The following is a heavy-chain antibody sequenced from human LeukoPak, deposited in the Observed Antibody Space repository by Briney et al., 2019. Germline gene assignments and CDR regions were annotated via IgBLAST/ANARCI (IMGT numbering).Heavy chain of an antibody. CDR3: ARHQVGATFDY. CDR2: IYYSGST. D-gene: IGHD1-26*01. Sequence: SETLSLTCTVSGGSISSYYRSWIRQPPGKGLEWIGYIYYSGSTNYNPSLKSRVTISVDTSKNQFSLKLSSVTAADTAVYYCARHQVGATFDYWGQGTLVTVSS. J-gene: IGHJ4*02. V-gene: IGHV4-59*08. CDR1: GGSISSYY.